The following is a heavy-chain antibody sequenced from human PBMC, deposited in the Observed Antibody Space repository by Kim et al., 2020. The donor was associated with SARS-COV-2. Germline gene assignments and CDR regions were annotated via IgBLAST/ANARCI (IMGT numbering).Heavy chain of an antibody. CDR1: GDSITRVSSQ. Sequence: SETLSLTCTVSGDSITRVSSQWGWIRQSPEKGLEWIATISYNGDTPYSPSLRSRVTISADTSKNQFSLNLTSVTAADTAVYYCARLWFPWGQGVLVTVSS. CDR3: ARLWFP. CDR2: ISYNGDT. J-gene: IGHJ5*02. D-gene: IGHD3-10*01. V-gene: IGHV4-39*01.